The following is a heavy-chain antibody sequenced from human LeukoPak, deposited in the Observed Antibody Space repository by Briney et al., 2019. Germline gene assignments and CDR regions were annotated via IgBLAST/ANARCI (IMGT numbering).Heavy chain of an antibody. CDR3: ARDSYYDYVWGSYRPWYFDY. D-gene: IGHD3-16*02. J-gene: IGHJ4*02. CDR1: GFTFSSYS. V-gene: IGHV3-48*02. Sequence: GGSLRLSCAASGFTFSSYSMNWVRQAPGKGLEGVSYISSSSSTIYYADSVKGRFTISRDNAKNSLYLQMNSLRDEDTAVYYCARDSYYDYVWGSYRPWYFDYWGQGTLVTVSS. CDR2: ISSSSSTI.